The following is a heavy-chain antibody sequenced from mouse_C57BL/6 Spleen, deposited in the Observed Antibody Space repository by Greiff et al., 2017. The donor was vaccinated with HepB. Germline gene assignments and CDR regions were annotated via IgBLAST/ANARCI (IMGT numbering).Heavy chain of an antibody. Sequence: QVQLQQSGPELVKPGASVKISCKASGYAFSSSWMNWVKQRPGKGLEWIGRIYPGDGDTNYNGKFKGKATLTADKSSSTAYMQLSSLTSEDSAVYFCARESYSNYDDYFDYWGQGTTLTVAS. CDR1: GYAFSSSW. V-gene: IGHV1-82*01. J-gene: IGHJ2*01. CDR2: IYPGDGDT. D-gene: IGHD2-5*01. CDR3: ARESYSNYDDYFDY.